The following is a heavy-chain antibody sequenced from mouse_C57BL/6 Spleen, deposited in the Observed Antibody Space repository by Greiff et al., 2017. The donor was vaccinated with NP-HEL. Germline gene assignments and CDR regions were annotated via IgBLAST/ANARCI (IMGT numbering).Heavy chain of an antibody. CDR2: IFPGSGST. D-gene: IGHD3-2*02. Sequence: VKLVESGPELVKPGASVKISCKASGYTFTDYYINWVKQRPGQGLEWIGWIFPGSGSTYYNEKFKGKATLTVDKSSSTAYMLLSSLTSEDSAVYFCARSLRLRGDYFDYWGQGTTLTVSS. CDR1: GYTFTDYY. J-gene: IGHJ2*01. V-gene: IGHV1-75*01. CDR3: ARSLRLRGDYFDY.